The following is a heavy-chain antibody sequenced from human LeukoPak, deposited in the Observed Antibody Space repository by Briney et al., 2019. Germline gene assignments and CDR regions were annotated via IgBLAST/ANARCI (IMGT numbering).Heavy chain of an antibody. Sequence: GGSLRLSCAASGFTFSSYSMNWVRQAPGKGLEWVSYISSSSSTIYYADSVEGRFTISRDNAKNSLYLQMNSLRAEDTAVYYCARNGGPFDYWGQGTLVTVSS. CDR3: ARNGGPFDY. CDR1: GFTFSSYS. V-gene: IGHV3-48*01. CDR2: ISSSSSTI. J-gene: IGHJ4*02.